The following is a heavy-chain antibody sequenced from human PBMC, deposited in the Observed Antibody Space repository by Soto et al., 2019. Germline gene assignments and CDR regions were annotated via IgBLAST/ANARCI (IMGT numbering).Heavy chain of an antibody. CDR3: ARGAHYYDSSGYYICYYYYGMDV. D-gene: IGHD3-22*01. CDR1: GGTFSSYA. V-gene: IGHV1-69*01. J-gene: IGHJ6*02. CDR2: IIPIFGTA. Sequence: QVQLVQSGAEVKKPGSSVKVSCKASGGTFSSYAISWVRQAPGQGLEWMGGIIPIFGTANYAQKFQGRVTITADESTSTAYMELRSMRSEDTAVYYCARGAHYYDSSGYYICYYYYGMDVWGQGTTVTVSS.